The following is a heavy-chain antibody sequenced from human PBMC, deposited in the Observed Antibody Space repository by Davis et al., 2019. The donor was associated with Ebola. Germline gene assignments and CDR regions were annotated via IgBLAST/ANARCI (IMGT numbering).Heavy chain of an antibody. CDR1: GYTFTSYG. J-gene: IGHJ6*02. D-gene: IGHD1-26*01. V-gene: IGHV1-18*01. CDR3: AREMIWGGSYVYYYGMDV. Sequence: AASVKVSCKASGYTFTSYGISWVRQAPGQGLEWMGWISAYNGNTNYAQKLQGRVTMTTDTSTSTACMELRSLRSDDTAVYYCAREMIWGGSYVYYYGMDVWGQGTTVTVSS. CDR2: ISAYNGNT.